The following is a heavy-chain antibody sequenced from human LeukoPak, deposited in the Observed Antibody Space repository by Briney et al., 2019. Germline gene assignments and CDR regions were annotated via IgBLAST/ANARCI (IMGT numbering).Heavy chain of an antibody. J-gene: IGHJ1*01. CDR3: ARAPSEIGGYYPEYFRH. CDR2: IKSDGST. V-gene: IGHV3-74*01. D-gene: IGHD3-22*01. Sequence: PGGSLRLSCAASGFTFSTYWMHWVRQAPGKGLVWVSRIKSDGSTNYADSVKGRFTISRDNAKNTVSLQMNSLRPEDTGVYYCARAPSEIGGYYPEYFRHWDQGTLVTVSS. CDR1: GFTFSTYW.